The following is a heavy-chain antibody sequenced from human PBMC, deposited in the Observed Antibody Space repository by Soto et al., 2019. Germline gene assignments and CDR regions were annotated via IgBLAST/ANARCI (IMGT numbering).Heavy chain of an antibody. V-gene: IGHV1-69*18. CDR1: GVTFSSYA. CDR2: IIPVFRTS. CDR3: AKDGSWDGGGGES. D-gene: IGHD3-16*01. J-gene: IGHJ4*02. Sequence: QVQLVQSGAELKKPGSSVKVSCSASGVTFSSYAFTWVRQAPGQGLEWMGNIIPVFRTSNYAQGFQGRLTIRADESTNKIYMELSSLRSEDTAVYFCAKDGSWDGGGGESWGQGTLVIVSS.